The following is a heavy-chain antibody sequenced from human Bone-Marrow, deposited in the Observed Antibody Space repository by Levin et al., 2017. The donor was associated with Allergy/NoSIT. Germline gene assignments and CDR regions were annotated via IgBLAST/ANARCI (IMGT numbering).Heavy chain of an antibody. CDR1: GFSVSSTY. V-gene: IGHV3-53*01. D-gene: IGHD3/OR15-3a*01. Sequence: GGSLRLSCAASGFSVSSTYMNWVRQAPGKGLEWVSILYGGGSTYYADSVKGRFTISRDNSKNTVYLQMSNLRAEDTAVYYWARDGDNSDFWDGMDAWCQGTTVTVSS. J-gene: IGHJ6*02. CDR2: LYGGGST. CDR3: ARDGDNSDFWDGMDA.